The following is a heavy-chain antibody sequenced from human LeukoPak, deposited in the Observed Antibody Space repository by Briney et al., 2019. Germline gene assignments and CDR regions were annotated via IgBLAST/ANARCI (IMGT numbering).Heavy chain of an antibody. CDR3: TRLGYCTNDVCPN. D-gene: IGHD2-8*01. CDR2: IRSKANSYAT. J-gene: IGHJ4*02. CDR1: GFTFSGSA. V-gene: IGHV3-73*01. Sequence: GGSLRLSCAASGFTFSGSAMHWVRQASGKGLEWVGRIRSKANSYATTYAASVKGRFTISRDDSKNTAYLQMNSLKTEDTAVYYCTRLGYCTNDVCPNWGQGTLVTVSS.